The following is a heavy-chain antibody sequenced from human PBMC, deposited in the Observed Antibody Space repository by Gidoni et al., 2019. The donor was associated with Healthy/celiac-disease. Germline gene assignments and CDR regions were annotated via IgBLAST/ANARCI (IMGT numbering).Heavy chain of an antibody. CDR3: AKDRVPLLRCYCWDY. Sequence: EVQLLESGGGLVQPGGSLRLSCAASGFTFSSYAMGWVRQAPGKGLEWVSAISGSGGSTYYADSVKGRFTISRDNSKNTLYLQMNSLRAEDTAVYYCAKDRVPLLRCYCWDYWGQGTLVTVSS. CDR1: GFTFSSYA. V-gene: IGHV3-23*01. J-gene: IGHJ4*02. D-gene: IGHD2-15*01. CDR2: ISGSGGST.